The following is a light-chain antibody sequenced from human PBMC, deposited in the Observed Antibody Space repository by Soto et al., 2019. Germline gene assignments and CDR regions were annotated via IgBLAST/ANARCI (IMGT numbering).Light chain of an antibody. J-gene: IGKJ5*01. CDR2: DAS. V-gene: IGKV1-5*01. CDR1: ESISSW. CDR3: QQINSYPIT. Sequence: DIQMTQSPSTLSASVGDRVTITCRGSESISSWLAWYQLKPGIAPQLLIYDASSLDSGVPSRFSGSVSGTEFTLTISSLQPDDFATYYCQQINSYPITFGQGTRLEIK.